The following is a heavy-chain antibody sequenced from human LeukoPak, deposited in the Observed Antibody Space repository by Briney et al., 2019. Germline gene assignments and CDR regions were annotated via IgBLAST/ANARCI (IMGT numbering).Heavy chain of an antibody. D-gene: IGHD3-10*01. CDR1: GYTFTSDG. J-gene: IGHJ6*03. Sequence: GASVKVSCKASGYTFTSDGISWVRQAPGQGLEWMGWISAYNGNTNYAQKLQGRVTMTTDTSTSTAYMELRSLRSDDTAVYYCARRRYYGSGSRYYYYYMDVWGKGTTVTVSS. CDR3: ARRRYYGSGSRYYYYYMDV. V-gene: IGHV1-18*01. CDR2: ISAYNGNT.